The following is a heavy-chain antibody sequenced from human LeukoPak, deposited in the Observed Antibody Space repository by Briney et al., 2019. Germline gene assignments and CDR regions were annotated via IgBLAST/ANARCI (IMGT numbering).Heavy chain of an antibody. CDR1: GSTFSSYD. V-gene: IGHV3-30*18. CDR2: ISYDGSNK. CDR3: AKRGSSANFDH. J-gene: IGHJ4*02. Sequence: PGGSLRLSCAASGSTFSSYDMNWVRQAPGKGLEWVAVISYDGSNKYYADSVKGRFTISRDNSKNTLYLQMNSLRPEDTAVYYCAKRGSSANFDHWGQGTLVSVSS. D-gene: IGHD2-2*01.